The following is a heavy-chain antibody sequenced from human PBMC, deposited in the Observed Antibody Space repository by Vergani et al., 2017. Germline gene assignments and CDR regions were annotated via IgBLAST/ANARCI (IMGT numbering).Heavy chain of an antibody. J-gene: IGHJ5*02. Sequence: QVQLVQSGAEVKKPGASVKVSCWASGYTFIEYDIDWVRQAAGQGLEWMGWMNPKSGNSGFAQKFQGRVTMTRDTSISTAYMEPNSLTSEDTAVYYCARAPGRRCSGGSCYSSFRWFDPWGQGTLVTVFS. CDR2: MNPKSGNS. CDR3: ARAPGRRCSGGSCYSSFRWFDP. V-gene: IGHV1-8*01. CDR1: GYTFIEYD. D-gene: IGHD2-15*01.